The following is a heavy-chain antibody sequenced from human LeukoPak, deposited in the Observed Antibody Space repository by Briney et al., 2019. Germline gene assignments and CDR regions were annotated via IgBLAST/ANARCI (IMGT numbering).Heavy chain of an antibody. D-gene: IGHD3-10*01. CDR2: IYSGGNT. CDR3: ARDYYGSESYSLVHGMDV. Sequence: PGGSLRLSCAASGFTVSSNYMSWVRQAPGKGLEWVSVIYSGGNTYYADSVKGRFTISRDNSKNTLYLQMNSLRAEDTAVYYCARDYYGSESYSLVHGMDVWGQGTTVTVSS. V-gene: IGHV3-66*01. CDR1: GFTVSSNY. J-gene: IGHJ6*02.